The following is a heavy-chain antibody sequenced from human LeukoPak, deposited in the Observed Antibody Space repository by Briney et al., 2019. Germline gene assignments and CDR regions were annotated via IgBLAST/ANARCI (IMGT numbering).Heavy chain of an antibody. Sequence: ASVKVSCKASGYTFTGYYMHWVRQAPGQGLEWMGWINPNSGGTNYAQKFQGWVTMTRDTSISTAYMELSRLRSDDTAVYYCARGPNYGSGSDYYGMDVWGQGTTVTVPS. CDR2: INPNSGGT. D-gene: IGHD3-10*01. V-gene: IGHV1-2*04. J-gene: IGHJ6*02. CDR1: GYTFTGYY. CDR3: ARGPNYGSGSDYYGMDV.